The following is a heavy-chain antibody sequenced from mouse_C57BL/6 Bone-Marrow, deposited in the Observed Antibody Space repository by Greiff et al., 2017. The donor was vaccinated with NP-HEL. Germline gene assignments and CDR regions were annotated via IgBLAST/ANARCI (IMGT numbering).Heavy chain of an antibody. CDR1: GFTFTDYY. D-gene: IGHD2-3*01. J-gene: IGHJ2*01. CDR2: IRNKANGYTT. CDR3: ARYGGSLPYFYY. V-gene: IGHV7-3*01. Sequence: EVKLMESGGGLVQPGGSLSLSCAASGFTFTDYYMSWVRQPPGKALEWLGFIRNKANGYTTEYSASVKGRFTISRDNSQIFLYLHMTALSAEDSATYYCARYGGSLPYFYYWGQGTTLTVSS.